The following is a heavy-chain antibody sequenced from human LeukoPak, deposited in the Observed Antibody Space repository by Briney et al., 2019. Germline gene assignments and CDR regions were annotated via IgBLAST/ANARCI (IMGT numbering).Heavy chain of an antibody. CDR2: IRYDGSNK. J-gene: IGHJ4*02. CDR3: ARGPSGYHNT. V-gene: IGHV3-30*02. Sequence: GGSLRLSCRASGFTFSNYGMLWVRQAPGKGLEWVAFIRYDGSNKFYADSVKGRVTISRDNSKNTLYLQMNSLRAEDTAVYYCARGPSGYHNTGGQGTLVTVSS. D-gene: IGHD5-12*01. CDR1: GFTFSNYG.